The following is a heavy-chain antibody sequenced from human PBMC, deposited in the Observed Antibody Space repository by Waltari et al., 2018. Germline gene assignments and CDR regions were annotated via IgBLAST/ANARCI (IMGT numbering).Heavy chain of an antibody. CDR1: GFSFSSYG. D-gene: IGHD3-9*01. Sequence: QVKLVESGGGVVQPGRSLRLSCAASGFSFSSYGMHWVRQAPGKGLEWVAVISFHGGNIYYADSVKGRFTISRDNSKNTLYLQMNSLRAEDTAVYYCAKGQYFDWRVDVWGQGTTVTVSS. CDR2: ISFHGGNI. J-gene: IGHJ6*02. V-gene: IGHV3-30*18. CDR3: AKGQYFDWRVDV.